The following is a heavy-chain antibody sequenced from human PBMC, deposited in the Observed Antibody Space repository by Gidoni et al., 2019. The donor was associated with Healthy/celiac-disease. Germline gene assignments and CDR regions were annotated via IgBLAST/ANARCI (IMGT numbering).Heavy chain of an antibody. D-gene: IGHD6-6*01. CDR3: AKGLEYSSSSYYYYYGMDV. Sequence: EVQLLESGGGLVQPGGSLRLSCAASGFTFSSYAMRWVRQAPGKGLEWVSAISGSGGSTYYADSVKGRFTISRDNSKNTLYLQMNSLRAEDTAVYYCAKGLEYSSSSYYYYYGMDVWGQGTTVTVSS. CDR1: GFTFSSYA. V-gene: IGHV3-23*01. CDR2: ISGSGGST. J-gene: IGHJ6*02.